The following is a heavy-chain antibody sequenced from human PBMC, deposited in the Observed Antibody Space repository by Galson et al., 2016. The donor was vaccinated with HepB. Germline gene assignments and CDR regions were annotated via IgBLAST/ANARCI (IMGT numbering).Heavy chain of an antibody. CDR3: TRGSGYNLLDY. CDR2: IYYSGRT. V-gene: IGHV4-39*06. J-gene: IGHJ4*02. Sequence: ETLSLTCSVSGASVSSNSFYWAWIRQPPGKGLEWIGSIYYSGRTYNNPSLKSRVTMSVDTAKNQFPLKLNSVTATDTAVYYCTRGSGYNLLDYWGQGTLVTVSS. CDR1: GASVSSNSFY. D-gene: IGHD5-24*01.